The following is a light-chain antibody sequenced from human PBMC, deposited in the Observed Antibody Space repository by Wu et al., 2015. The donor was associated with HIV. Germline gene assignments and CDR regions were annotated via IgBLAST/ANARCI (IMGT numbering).Light chain of an antibody. CDR3: QHFNSFPRS. CDR2: SAS. CDR1: YGINNH. V-gene: IGKV1-9*01. Sequence: DIQLTQSPSFLSASVGDRVVITCRASYGINNHLVWYQQKPGRAPRLLIYSASGLHMGVPSRFSGSGLGREFTLTINDLQLDDFATYYCQHFNSFPRSFGQGT. J-gene: IGKJ1*01.